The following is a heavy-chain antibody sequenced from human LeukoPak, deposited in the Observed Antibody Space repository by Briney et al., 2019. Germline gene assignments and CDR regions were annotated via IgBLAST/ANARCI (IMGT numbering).Heavy chain of an antibody. V-gene: IGHV1-2*02. J-gene: IGHJ5*02. CDR3: ATEGSGSYGNWFDP. D-gene: IGHD1-26*01. Sequence: ASVKVSCKASGYTFTGYYMNWVRQAPGQGLEWMGWINPNSGGTNYAQKFQGRVTMTSDTSISTAYMELSRLRSDDTAVYYCATEGSGSYGNWFDPGGQGPLVTVPP. CDR2: INPNSGGT. CDR1: GYTFTGYY.